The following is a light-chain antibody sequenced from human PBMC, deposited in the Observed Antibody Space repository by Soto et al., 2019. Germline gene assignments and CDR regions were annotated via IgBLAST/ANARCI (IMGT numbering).Light chain of an antibody. CDR1: QSISSW. CDR2: DAS. J-gene: IGKJ1*01. Sequence: GDRVTITCRASQSISSWLAWYQQKPGKAPKLLIYDASSLESGVPSRFSGSGSGTEFTLTISSLQPDDFATYYCQNXXXXXEAFXQGTKVDIK. V-gene: IGKV1-5*01. CDR3: QNXXXXXEA.